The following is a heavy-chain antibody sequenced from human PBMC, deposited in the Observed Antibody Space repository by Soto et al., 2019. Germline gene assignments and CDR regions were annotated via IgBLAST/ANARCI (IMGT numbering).Heavy chain of an antibody. CDR2: INHSGSA. Sequence: QVQLQQWGAGLLKPSETLSLNCGVSGGSFSGYYWSWIRQPPGKGLEWIGEINHSGSADYNSSLKSRVTISVDTAKTQIALKLSSVTAADSGVYYCAGATSDYDFLAAPTTFDIWGQGTMVSVSS. CDR1: GGSFSGYY. D-gene: IGHD3-9*01. V-gene: IGHV4-34*01. J-gene: IGHJ3*02. CDR3: AGATSDYDFLAAPTTFDI.